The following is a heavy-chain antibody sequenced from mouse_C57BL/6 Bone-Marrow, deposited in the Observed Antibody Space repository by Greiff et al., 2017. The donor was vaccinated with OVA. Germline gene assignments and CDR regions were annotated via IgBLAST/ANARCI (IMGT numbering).Heavy chain of an antibody. Sequence: LQQSGASVKISCKASGYAFSSYWMNWVKQRPGKGLEWIGQIYPGDGDTNYNGKFKGKATLTADKSSSTAYMQLSSLTSEDSAVYFCATGDDYDVGNYFDYWGQGTTLTVSS. D-gene: IGHD2-4*01. CDR2: IYPGDGDT. J-gene: IGHJ2*01. V-gene: IGHV1-80*01. CDR1: GYAFSSYW. CDR3: ATGDDYDVGNYFDY.